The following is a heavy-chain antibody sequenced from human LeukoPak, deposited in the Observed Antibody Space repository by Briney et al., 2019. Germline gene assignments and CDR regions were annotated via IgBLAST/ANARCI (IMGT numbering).Heavy chain of an antibody. J-gene: IGHJ4*02. CDR2: INSDGSST. Sequence: GGSLRLSCAASGFSFSGYWMHWVRQAPGKGLVWVSGINSDGSSTSYADSVKGRFTISRGNAKNTLDLQMNSLRAEETAVYYCVTAVTGTPYWGQGTLVTVSS. CDR3: VTAVTGTPY. V-gene: IGHV3-74*01. D-gene: IGHD6-19*01. CDR1: GFSFSGYW.